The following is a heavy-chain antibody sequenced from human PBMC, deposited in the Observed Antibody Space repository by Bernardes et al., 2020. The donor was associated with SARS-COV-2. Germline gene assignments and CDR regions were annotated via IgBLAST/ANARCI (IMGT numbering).Heavy chain of an antibody. CDR1: GYSFTRNG. J-gene: IGHJ6*02. CDR2: INTDTGSP. CDR3: ASAGGWYYNALDV. V-gene: IGHV7-4-1*02. D-gene: IGHD6-19*01. Sequence: ASVKVSCPASGYSFTRNGMNLVRQAPGQGLEWMGWINTDTGSPTYAQGFTGRFVFSLDPSINTAYMQINDLKADDTAVYYCASAGGWYYNALDVWGQGTTVTVSS.